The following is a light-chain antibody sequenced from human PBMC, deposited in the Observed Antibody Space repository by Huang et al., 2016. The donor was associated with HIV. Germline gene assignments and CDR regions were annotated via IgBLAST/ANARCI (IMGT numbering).Light chain of an antibody. CDR1: QGINNF. Sequence: DIQMSQSPFSLSASVGDRVTITCRASQGINNFLAWYRQKPGKVPKLLIYSASTLQSGVTSRFSGSGSGTDFTLTISSLQPDDVATYYCQNYNSVPFTFGPGTKVDIK. CDR2: SAS. V-gene: IGKV1-27*01. J-gene: IGKJ3*01. CDR3: QNYNSVPFT.